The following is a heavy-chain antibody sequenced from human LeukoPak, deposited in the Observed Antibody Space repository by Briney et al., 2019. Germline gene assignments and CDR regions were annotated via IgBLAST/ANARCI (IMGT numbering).Heavy chain of an antibody. CDR3: AKSSSFYYDSSGYYLLDY. V-gene: IGHV3-30*18. CDR2: ISYDGSNK. Sequence: GGSLRLSCAASGFTFSSYGMHWVRQAPGKGLEWVAVISYDGSNKYYVDSVTGRFTISRDNSKNTLYLQMNSLRAEDTAEYFCAKSSSFYYDSSGYYLLDYWGQETLVTVST. D-gene: IGHD3-22*01. J-gene: IGHJ4*02. CDR1: GFTFSSYG.